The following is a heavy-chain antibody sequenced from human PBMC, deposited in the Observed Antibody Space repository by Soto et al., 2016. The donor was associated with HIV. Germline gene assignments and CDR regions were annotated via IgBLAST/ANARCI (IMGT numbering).Heavy chain of an antibody. CDR2: IWYDGSNK. J-gene: IGHJ5*02. CDR3: AREKVNYYGSGSYLLNNWFDP. D-gene: IGHD3-10*01. V-gene: IGHV3-33*01. Sequence: VQLVESGGGVVQPGRSLRLSCAASGFTFSSYGMHWVRQAPGKGLEWVAVIWYDGSNKYYADSVKGRFTISRDNSKNMLYLQMNSLRAEDTAVYFCAREKVNYYGSGSYLLNNWFDPWGQGTLVTVSS. CDR1: GFTFSSYG.